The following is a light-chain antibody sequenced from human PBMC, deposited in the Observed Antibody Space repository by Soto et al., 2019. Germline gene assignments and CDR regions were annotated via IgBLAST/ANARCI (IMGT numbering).Light chain of an antibody. J-gene: IGLJ2*01. CDR1: SSNIGSNT. CDR2: SNN. Sequence: QLVLTQPPSASGTPGQRVTISCSGSSSNIGSNTVNWYQQLPGTAAKLLIYSNNQRPSGVPDRFSGSKSGTSASLAISGLQSEDEADYYCAAWDDSSVVFGGGTKLTVL. CDR3: AAWDDSSVV. V-gene: IGLV1-44*01.